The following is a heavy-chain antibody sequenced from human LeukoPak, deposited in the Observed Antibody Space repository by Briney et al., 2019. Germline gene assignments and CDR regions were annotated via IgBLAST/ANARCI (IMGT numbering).Heavy chain of an antibody. CDR2: ISSSSSYI. CDR3: ARDPGERGY. D-gene: IGHD3-16*01. Sequence: GGSLRLSCAASGFTFSSYSMNWVRQAPGKGLEWVSSISSSSSYIYYADSVKGRFTTSRDNAKNSLYPQMNSLRAEDTAVYYCARDPGERGYWGQGTLVTVSS. CDR1: GFTFSSYS. V-gene: IGHV3-21*01. J-gene: IGHJ4*02.